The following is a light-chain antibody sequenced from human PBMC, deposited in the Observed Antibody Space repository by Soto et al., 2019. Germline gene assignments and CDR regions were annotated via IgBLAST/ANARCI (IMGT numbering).Light chain of an antibody. Sequence: IVLTQSPGTLSLSPGERATLSCRASQSVRSTYLAWYQQRPGQAPRLLIYDVSNRATDIPDRFSGSGSGTDFTLTISRLEPEDFAVYYCQQYGSSGTFGQGTKVDIK. J-gene: IGKJ1*01. V-gene: IGKV3-20*01. CDR1: QSVRSTY. CDR2: DVS. CDR3: QQYGSSGT.